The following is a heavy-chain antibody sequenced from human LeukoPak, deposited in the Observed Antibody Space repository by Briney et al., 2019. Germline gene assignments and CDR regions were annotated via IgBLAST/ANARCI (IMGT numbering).Heavy chain of an antibody. CDR2: ISFDGNNK. CDR1: GFTFSSHG. CDR3: AKGHPGTTRGNYYYYYGMDV. Sequence: GRSLRLSCAVSGFTFSSHGMHWVRQAPGKGLEWVAVISFDGNNKYYADSVKGRFTISRDNSKNTLYLQMSSLRAEDTAVYYCAKGHPGTTRGNYYYYYGMDVWGQGTTVTVSS. J-gene: IGHJ6*02. D-gene: IGHD1-7*01. V-gene: IGHV3-30*18.